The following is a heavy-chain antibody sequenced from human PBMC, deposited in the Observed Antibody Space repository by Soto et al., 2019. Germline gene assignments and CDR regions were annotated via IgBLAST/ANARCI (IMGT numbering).Heavy chain of an antibody. Sequence: PGGSLRLSCAASGFTFSSYAMSWVRQAPGKGLEWVSAISGSGGSTYYADSVKGRFTISRDNSKNTLYLQMNSLRAEDTAVYYCAYGRKQWPQKYYFDYWGQGTLVTVSS. V-gene: IGHV3-23*01. CDR1: GFTFSSYA. J-gene: IGHJ4*02. CDR3: AYGRKQWPQKYYFDY. CDR2: ISGSGGST. D-gene: IGHD6-19*01.